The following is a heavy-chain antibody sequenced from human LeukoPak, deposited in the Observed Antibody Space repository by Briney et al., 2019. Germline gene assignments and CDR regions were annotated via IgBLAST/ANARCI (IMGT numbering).Heavy chain of an antibody. Sequence: GGSLRLSCAASEFSVGSNYMTWVRQAPGKGLDWVSLIYSGGSTYYADSVKGRFTISRDNSKNTLYLQMNSLRAEDTAVYYCAELGITMIGGVWGKGTTVTISS. CDR1: EFSVGSNY. D-gene: IGHD3-10*02. CDR3: AELGITMIGGV. V-gene: IGHV3-66*01. CDR2: IYSGGST. J-gene: IGHJ6*04.